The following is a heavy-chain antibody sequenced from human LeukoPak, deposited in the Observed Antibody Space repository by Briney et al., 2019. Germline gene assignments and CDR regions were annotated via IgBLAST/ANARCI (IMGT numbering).Heavy chain of an antibody. D-gene: IGHD3-16*01. Sequence: ASVKVSCKASGGTFSSYAISWVRQAPGQGLEWMGRIIPIFGTANYAQKFQGRVTITTDESTSTAYMELSSLSSEDTAVYYCARGLTTFGGVSGVFDYWGQGTLVTVSS. V-gene: IGHV1-69*05. CDR3: ARGLTTFGGVSGVFDY. J-gene: IGHJ4*02. CDR1: GGTFSSYA. CDR2: IIPIFGTA.